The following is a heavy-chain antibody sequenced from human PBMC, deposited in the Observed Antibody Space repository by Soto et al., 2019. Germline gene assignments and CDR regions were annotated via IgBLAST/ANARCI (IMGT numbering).Heavy chain of an antibody. CDR2: IYYSGST. CDR1: GGSISSYY. J-gene: IGHJ4*02. Sequence: QVQLQESGPGLVKPSETLSLTCTVSGGSISSYYWSWIRQPPGKGLEWIGYIYYSGSTNYNPSLNSRVAISVDTSKNQVSMKLSSVTDADTAVYYCARRYGYSFDYWGQGTLVTVSS. CDR3: ARRYGYSFDY. V-gene: IGHV4-59*08. D-gene: IGHD1-1*01.